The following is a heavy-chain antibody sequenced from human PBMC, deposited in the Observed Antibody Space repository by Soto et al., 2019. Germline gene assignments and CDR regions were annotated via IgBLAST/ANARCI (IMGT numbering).Heavy chain of an antibody. Sequence: QVPLVQSGAEVKKPGASVKVSCKASGYTFTSYAMHWVRQAPGQRLEWMGWINAGNGNTKYSQKFQGRVTITRDTSESTAYMELSSLRAEDTAVYYCARDFSTSSMNNYYMDVWGKGTTVTVSS. D-gene: IGHD2-2*01. J-gene: IGHJ6*03. CDR1: GYTFTSYA. V-gene: IGHV1-3*01. CDR2: INAGNGNT. CDR3: ARDFSTSSMNNYYMDV.